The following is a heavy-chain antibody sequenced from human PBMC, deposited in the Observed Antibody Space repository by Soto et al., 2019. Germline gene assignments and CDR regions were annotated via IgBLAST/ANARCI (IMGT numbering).Heavy chain of an antibody. V-gene: IGHV3-73*02. CDR3: TRVRGDYGDYWFDP. CDR1: GFTFSGSA. J-gene: IGHJ5*02. CDR2: IRSKANSYAT. D-gene: IGHD4-17*01. Sequence: EVQLVESGGGLVQPGGSLKLSCAASGFTFSGSAMHWVRQASGKGLEWVGRIRSKANSYATAYAASVKGRFTISRDDSKNTAYLQMSSLKTEDTAVYYCTRVRGDYGDYWFDPWGQGTLVTVSS.